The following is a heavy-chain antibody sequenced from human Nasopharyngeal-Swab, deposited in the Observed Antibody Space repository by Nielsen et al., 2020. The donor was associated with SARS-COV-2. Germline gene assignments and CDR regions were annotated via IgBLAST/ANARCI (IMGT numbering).Heavy chain of an antibody. J-gene: IGHJ4*02. CDR1: GFTFSSYA. CDR2: ITGSGGST. CDR3: AKASRAATGFDY. Sequence: GGSLRLSCAASGFTFSSYAINWVRQAPGKGLEWVSAITGSGGSTYYADSVKGRFTISRDNSKNTLYLQMNSLRAEDTALYYCAKASRAATGFDYWGQGSLVTVSS. V-gene: IGHV3-23*01. D-gene: IGHD6-13*01.